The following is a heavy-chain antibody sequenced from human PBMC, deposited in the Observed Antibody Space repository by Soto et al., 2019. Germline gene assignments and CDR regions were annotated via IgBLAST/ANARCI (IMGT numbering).Heavy chain of an antibody. CDR2: IYYSGTTT. CDR3: ARLGGSYAVPHFDY. V-gene: IGHV4-59*08. J-gene: IGHJ4*02. CDR1: GGSINHYY. Sequence: QVQLQESGPGLVRPSETLSLTCNVSGGSINHYYWTGIRQHPGKGLEWMGYIYYSGTTTNYNPSLKSRVTLSVDPSKNQFSLELSSVTAADTAVYYCARLGGSYAVPHFDYWGQGTLVTVSS. D-gene: IGHD1-26*01.